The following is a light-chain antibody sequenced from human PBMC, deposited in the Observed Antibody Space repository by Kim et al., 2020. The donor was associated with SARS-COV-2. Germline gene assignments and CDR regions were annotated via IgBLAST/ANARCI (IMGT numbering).Light chain of an antibody. CDR1: QTLRSSY. CDR2: GAT. V-gene: IGKV3-20*01. Sequence: SPGDTAALSCRASQTLRSSYLAWYQQSPGQAPRLLIYGATSRATGIPARFSGSGSGTDFTLTISRLEPQDFAVYYCQQYASSLYTFGQGTKVDIK. J-gene: IGKJ2*01. CDR3: QQYASSLYT.